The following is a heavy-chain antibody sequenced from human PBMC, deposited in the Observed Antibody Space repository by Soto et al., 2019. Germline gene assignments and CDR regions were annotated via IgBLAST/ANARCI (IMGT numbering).Heavy chain of an antibody. Sequence: GESLKISCKGSGYSFTSYWIGWVRQMPGKGLEWMGIIYPGDSDTRYSPSFQGQVTISADKSISTAYLQWSSLKASDTAMYYCASQQQLVLTNDYYYYYGMDVWGQGTTVTVSS. CDR3: ASQQQLVLTNDYYYYYGMDV. CDR1: GYSFTSYW. D-gene: IGHD6-13*01. CDR2: IYPGDSDT. V-gene: IGHV5-51*01. J-gene: IGHJ6*02.